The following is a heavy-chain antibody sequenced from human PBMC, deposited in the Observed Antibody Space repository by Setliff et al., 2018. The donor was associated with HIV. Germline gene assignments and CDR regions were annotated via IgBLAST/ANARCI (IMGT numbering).Heavy chain of an antibody. CDR2: INHSGST. J-gene: IGHJ3*02. CDR1: GGSFSGYY. V-gene: IGHV4-34*01. CDR3: ARDSGQSFPTAFDI. D-gene: IGHD1-26*01. Sequence: KPSETLSLTCAVYGGSFSGYYWRWIRQPPGKGLEWIGEINHSGSTNYNPSLKSRVTISVDTSKNQFSLKLSSVTAADTAVYYCARDSGQSFPTAFDIWGQGTMVTVSS.